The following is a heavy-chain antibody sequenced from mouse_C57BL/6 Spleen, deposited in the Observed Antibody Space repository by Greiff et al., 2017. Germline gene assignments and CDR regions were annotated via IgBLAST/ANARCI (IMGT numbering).Heavy chain of an antibody. CDR1: GYTFTSYW. J-gene: IGHJ2*01. V-gene: IGHV1-64*01. D-gene: IGHD2-1*01. CDR3: ARLGGNYDFDY. Sequence: QVQLQQPGAELVKPGASVKLSCKASGYTFTSYWMHWVKQRPGQGLEWIGMIHPNSGSTNYNEKFKSKATLTVDKSSSTAYMQLSSLTSEDSAVYYCARLGGNYDFDYWGQGTTLTVSS. CDR2: IHPNSGST.